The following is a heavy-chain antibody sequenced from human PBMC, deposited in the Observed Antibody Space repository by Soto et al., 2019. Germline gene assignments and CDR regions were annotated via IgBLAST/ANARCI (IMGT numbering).Heavy chain of an antibody. Sequence: TVKVSCNASGFSFTSSAVPWVRQARGQRLDWIGWIVVGSGNTNYAQKFRERVTITRDMSTSTAYMELSSLRSEDTVVYYCAAAQDYYDKSGYPPAYYWGQGTLVTVSS. CDR2: IVVGSGNT. V-gene: IGHV1-58*01. CDR3: AAAQDYYDKSGYPPAYY. D-gene: IGHD3-22*01. CDR1: GFSFTSSA. J-gene: IGHJ4*02.